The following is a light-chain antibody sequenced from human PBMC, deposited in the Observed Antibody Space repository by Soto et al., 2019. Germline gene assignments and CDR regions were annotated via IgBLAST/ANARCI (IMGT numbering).Light chain of an antibody. V-gene: IGLV2-14*03. Sequence: QSALTQPASVSGSPGQSITISCTGTSSDIGDYNYVSWYQQHPGKAPKLMIYDVSNRPSGVSNRFSGSKSGTTASLTIAGLQAEDEADYYCSSSTSSSTPLLFGTGTKLTVL. CDR3: SSSTSSSTPLL. J-gene: IGLJ1*01. CDR1: SSDIGDYNY. CDR2: DVS.